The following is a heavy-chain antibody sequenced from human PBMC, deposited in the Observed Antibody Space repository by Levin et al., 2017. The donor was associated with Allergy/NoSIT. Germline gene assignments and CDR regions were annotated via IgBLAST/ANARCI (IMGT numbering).Heavy chain of an antibody. V-gene: IGHV3-43D*03. CDR3: AKDKWSQTAFGSDY. J-gene: IGHJ4*02. CDR2: VSWDGGSK. D-gene: IGHD2-15*01. Sequence: GSLRLSCAASGFTFDDYAMHWVRQAPGKGLEWVSLVSWDGGSKYYADSVKGRFTISRDNSKNSLYLQMNSLTPEDTALYYCAKDKWSQTAFGSDYWGQGTLVTVSS. CDR1: GFTFDDYA.